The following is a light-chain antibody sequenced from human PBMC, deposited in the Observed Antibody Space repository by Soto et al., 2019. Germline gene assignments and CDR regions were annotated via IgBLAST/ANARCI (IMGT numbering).Light chain of an antibody. CDR3: QVWDSSSDHVV. CDR2: DVS. J-gene: IGLJ2*01. V-gene: IGLV2-11*01. CDR1: SSDVGGYNY. Sequence: QSALTQPRSASGSPGQSITISCTGTSSDVGGYNYVSWYQQHPAKAPKLIIFDVSKRPSGVPNRFSGSKSGNTASLTISGLRAEDEADYYCQVWDSSSDHVVFGGGTKLTVL.